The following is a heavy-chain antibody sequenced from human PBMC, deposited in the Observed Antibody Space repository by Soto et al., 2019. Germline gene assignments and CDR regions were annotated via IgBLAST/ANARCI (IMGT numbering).Heavy chain of an antibody. CDR2: ISAYNGNT. D-gene: IGHD1-26*01. CDR1: GYTFTSYG. CDR3: ARDVRRLGGSYYSFDY. V-gene: IGHV1-18*01. J-gene: IGHJ4*02. Sequence: GASVKVSCKASGYTFTSYGISWVRQAPGQGLEWMGWISAYNGNTNYAQKLQGRVTMTTDTSTSTAYMELRSLRSDDTAVYYCARDVRRLGGSYYSFDYWGQGTLVTVSS.